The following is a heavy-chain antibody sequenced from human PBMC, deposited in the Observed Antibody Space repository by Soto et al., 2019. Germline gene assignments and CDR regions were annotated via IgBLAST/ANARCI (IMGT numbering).Heavy chain of an antibody. J-gene: IGHJ6*02. CDR1: GFTFRSFG. CDR2: VSYDGNHK. CDR3: AKDVGQQLVLNYGMDV. V-gene: IGHV3-30*18. Sequence: QVQLVESGGGVIQPRTSLSLSCGSSGFTFRSFGMYWVRQAPGKGLEWVAVVSYDGNHKYYADSVKGRFTVSRDNAKNRLYLQMNSLRGEDTAVYYCAKDVGQQLVLNYGMDVWGQGTTVTVSS. D-gene: IGHD6-13*01.